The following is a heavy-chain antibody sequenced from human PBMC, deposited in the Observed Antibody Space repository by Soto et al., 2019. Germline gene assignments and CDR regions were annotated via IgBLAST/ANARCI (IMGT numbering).Heavy chain of an antibody. CDR2: ISDDGSTA. Sequence: GGSLRLSCAVSGFTFSAYWMHWVRQVPGKGLTWVSRISDDGSTATYADSVKGRFIISRDNAKNSLYLEMNTLRADDSGLYYCARGPRVSSTGTGAHWGRGTLVTVSS. CDR1: GFTFSAYW. J-gene: IGHJ4*02. V-gene: IGHV3-74*01. D-gene: IGHD1-1*01. CDR3: ARGPRVSSTGTGAH.